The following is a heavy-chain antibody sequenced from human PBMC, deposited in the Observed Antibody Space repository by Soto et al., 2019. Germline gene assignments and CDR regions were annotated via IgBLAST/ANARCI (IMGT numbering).Heavy chain of an antibody. J-gene: IGHJ4*02. V-gene: IGHV4-59*12. Sequence: SETLSLTCTPSGSSISSYYWSWIRQPPGKGLVCFWYIYYSWSTNFNLSLMSLVTISLDTSKNQFSLKLSSVTAADTAVYFCARDWVMLTFGGASEEWGIDSWGPGTLVTVS. CDR3: ARDWVMLTFGGASEEWGIDS. CDR2: IYYSWST. D-gene: IGHD3-16*01. CDR1: GSSISSYY.